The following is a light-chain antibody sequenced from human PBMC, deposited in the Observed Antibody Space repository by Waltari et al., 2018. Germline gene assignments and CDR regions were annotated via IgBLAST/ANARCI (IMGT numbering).Light chain of an antibody. CDR1: AFPNKY. V-gene: IGLV3-25*03. CDR3: QSTDSTGSHAV. J-gene: IGLJ7*01. Sequence: SYELTQPPSVSVSPGQTARITCSGDAFPNKYAYRYQQKAGQAPLLTIYKDSERPSGIPERFSGSSSGTTVTLTISGVQAEDEADYYCQSTDSTGSHAVFGGGTQLTVL. CDR2: KDS.